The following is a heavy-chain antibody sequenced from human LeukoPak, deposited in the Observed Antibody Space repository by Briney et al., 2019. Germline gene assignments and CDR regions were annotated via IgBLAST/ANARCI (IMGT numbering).Heavy chain of an antibody. Sequence: SETLSLTCTVSAGSTSSRDYYWGWIRQPPGKGLVWIGSINYSGNTYYNPSLKSRVTISVDTSKNQFSLNLNSVTAADTAVYNCASQPTTVIGVDYWGQGTLVTVSS. CDR1: AGSTSSRDYY. V-gene: IGHV4-39*01. J-gene: IGHJ4*02. D-gene: IGHD4-11*01. CDR3: ASQPTTVIGVDY. CDR2: INYSGNT.